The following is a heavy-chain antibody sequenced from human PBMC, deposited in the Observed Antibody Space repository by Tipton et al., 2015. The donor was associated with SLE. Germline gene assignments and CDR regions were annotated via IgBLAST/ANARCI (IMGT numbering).Heavy chain of an antibody. V-gene: IGHV4-59*12. D-gene: IGHD3-3*01. CDR1: GGSISPYY. J-gene: IGHJ4*02. CDR3: ARGPFWSGSWDY. CDR2: IYYSGST. Sequence: TLSLTCTVSGGSISPYYWSWLRQPPGKGLEWIGYIYYSGSTYYNPSLKSRVTISVDTSKNQFSLKLSSVTAADTAVYYCARGPFWSGSWDYWGQGTLVTVSS.